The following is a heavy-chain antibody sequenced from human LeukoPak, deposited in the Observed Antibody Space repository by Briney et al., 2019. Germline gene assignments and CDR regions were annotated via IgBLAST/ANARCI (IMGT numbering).Heavy chain of an antibody. CDR3: ASWIQLRLLDY. CDR2: ISAYNGNT. J-gene: IGHJ4*02. Sequence: ASVKVSCKASGYTFTSYGISWVRQAPGQGLEWMGWISAYNGNTNYAQNLRGRVTMTTDTSTSTAYMELRSLRSDDTAVYYCASWIQLRLLDYWGQGTLVTVSS. V-gene: IGHV1-18*01. CDR1: GYTFTSYG. D-gene: IGHD5-18*01.